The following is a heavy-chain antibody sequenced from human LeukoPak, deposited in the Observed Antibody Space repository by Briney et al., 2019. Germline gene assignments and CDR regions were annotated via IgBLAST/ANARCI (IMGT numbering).Heavy chain of an antibody. J-gene: IGHJ4*02. D-gene: IGHD3-22*01. CDR3: AKEGVGGFYYDSSGYYYFDY. CDR1: GFTFSSYA. CDR2: ISGSGGST. V-gene: IGHV3-23*01. Sequence: PGGSLTLSCAASGFTFSSYAMSWVRQAPGKGLEWVSAISGSGGSTYYADSVKGRFTISRDKSKNTLYLQMNSLRAEDTAVYYCAKEGVGGFYYDSSGYYYFDYWGQGTLVTVSS.